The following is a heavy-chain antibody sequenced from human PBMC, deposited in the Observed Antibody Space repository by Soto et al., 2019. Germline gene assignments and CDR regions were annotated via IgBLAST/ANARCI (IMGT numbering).Heavy chain of an antibody. J-gene: IGHJ6*02. CDR1: GGSISSYY. CDR2: VHHSWGS. V-gene: IGHV4-59*08. Sequence: QVQLQESGPGLVKPSETMSLSCTVSGGSISSYYWSWFRQSPGTRMEWIGYVHHSWGSSYNPSLQSLDAISLATSKRQFCLKVTSLTATNTAVYYCARQGFGPLHGLVDVWGQGTTVTVSS. CDR3: ARQGFGPLHGLVDV. D-gene: IGHD3-10*01.